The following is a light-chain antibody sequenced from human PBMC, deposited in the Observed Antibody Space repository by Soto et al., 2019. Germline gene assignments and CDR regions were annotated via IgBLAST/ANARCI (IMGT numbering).Light chain of an antibody. CDR2: GAS. CDR1: QSVSSN. CDR3: RQYNNWPVHL. V-gene: IGKV3-15*01. J-gene: IGKJ2*01. Sequence: EIVMTQSPATLSVSPGERATLSCRASQSVSSNLAWYQQKPGQAPRLLIYGASTRATGIPARFSGSGSGTEFNLTISRLRSEDFSVYYWRQYNNWPVHLFGQGTRLE.